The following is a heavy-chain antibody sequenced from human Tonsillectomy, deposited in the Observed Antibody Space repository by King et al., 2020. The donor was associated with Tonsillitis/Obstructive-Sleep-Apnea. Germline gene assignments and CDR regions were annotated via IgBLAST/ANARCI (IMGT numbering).Heavy chain of an antibody. CDR2: IYYSGST. D-gene: IGHD3-9*01. V-gene: IGHV4-59*01. CDR1: GGSISSYY. CDR3: AREAPITIFSNWFDP. J-gene: IGHJ5*02. Sequence: QLQESGPGLVKPSETLSLTCTVSGGSISSYYWSWIRQPPGKGLEWIGYIYYSGSTNYNPSLKSRVTISVDTSKNQFSLKLSSVTAADTAVYYCAREAPITIFSNWFDPWGQGTLVTVSS.